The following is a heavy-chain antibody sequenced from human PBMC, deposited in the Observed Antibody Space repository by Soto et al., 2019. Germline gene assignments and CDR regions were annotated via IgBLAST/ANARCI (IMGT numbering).Heavy chain of an antibody. Sequence: QVHLVESGGGLVKPGESLRLSCAASGFTFSDYYMNWIRQAPGQGLEWLSFINTRGEPKYIAASIRGRFTFSTDNARRSLYLQMISMRAEDTAVDYCARSGNRLIEILDYWGHGTMVTVSS. J-gene: IGHJ4*01. V-gene: IGHV3-11*01. D-gene: IGHD1-1*01. CDR3: ARSGNRLIEILDY. CDR1: GFTFSDYY. CDR2: INTRGEPK.